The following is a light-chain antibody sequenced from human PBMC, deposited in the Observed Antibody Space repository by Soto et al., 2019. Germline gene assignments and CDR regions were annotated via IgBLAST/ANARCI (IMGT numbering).Light chain of an antibody. J-gene: IGLJ2*01. CDR3: STWDDNLDCVV. CDR2: FND. Sequence: QSVLTQPPSVSEAPRQRVTISCSGCPNNIGSNAVNWFQQLPGKPPKLVIYFNDLLPSGVSDRFSGSKSGTSASLAISGLQSEDEADYYCSTWDDNLDCVVFGGGTKPPS. V-gene: IGLV1-36*01. CDR1: PNNIGSNA.